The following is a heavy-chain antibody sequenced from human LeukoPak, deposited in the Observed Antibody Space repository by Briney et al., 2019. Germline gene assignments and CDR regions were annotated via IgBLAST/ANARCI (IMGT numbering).Heavy chain of an antibody. D-gene: IGHD6-19*01. CDR3: ARPREAGSSSGWYFDK. CDR2: MSHDGSVK. V-gene: IGHV3-30-3*01. J-gene: IGHJ4*02. CDR1: GFTFSSYA. Sequence: GRSLRLSCAASGFTFSSYAMHWVRQAPGKGLEWVAVMSHDGSVKIYADSVQGRFTISRDNYKNTLYLLLSSLRAEDTAVYHCARPREAGSSSGWYFDKWGQGTLVTVSS.